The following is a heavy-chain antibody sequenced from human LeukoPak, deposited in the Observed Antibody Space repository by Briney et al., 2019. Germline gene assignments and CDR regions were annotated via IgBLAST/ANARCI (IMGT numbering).Heavy chain of an antibody. CDR3: ARGRGSSLVTYFDY. D-gene: IGHD6-6*01. J-gene: IGHJ4*02. CDR2: ISSSSSTI. V-gene: IGHV3-48*01. CDR1: GFTFNNYG. Sequence: GGSLRLSCAASGFTFNNYGMHWVRQAPGKGLEWVSYISSSSSTIYYADSVKGRFTISRDNAKNSLYLQMNSLRAEDTAVYYCARGRGSSLVTYFDYWGQGTLVTVSS.